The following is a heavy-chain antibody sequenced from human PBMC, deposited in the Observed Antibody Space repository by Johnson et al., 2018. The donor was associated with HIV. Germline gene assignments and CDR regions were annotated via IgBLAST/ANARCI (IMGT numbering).Heavy chain of an antibody. CDR2: IRFDGSIE. J-gene: IGHJ3*02. CDR1: GFTFSSYA. Sequence: QVQLVESGGGVVQPGRSLRLSCAASGFTFSSYAMHWVRQAPGKGLEWVAFIRFDGSIEYQRDSVKGRFTISRDNSKNTLYLQMNSLRAEDTAIYYCGKGKFSMKVVIFIDIWGQGTMVIVSS. V-gene: IGHV3-30*02. CDR3: GKGKFSMKVVIFIDI. D-gene: IGHD3-22*01.